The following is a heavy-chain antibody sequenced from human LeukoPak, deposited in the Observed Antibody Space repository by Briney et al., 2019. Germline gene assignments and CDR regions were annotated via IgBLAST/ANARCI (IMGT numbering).Heavy chain of an antibody. CDR2: INPNSGGT. V-gene: IGHV1-2*02. CDR1: GYTFTDYY. CDR3: AKAHSGYDTHFDY. J-gene: IGHJ4*02. Sequence: EASVKVSCKASGYTFTDYYMHWVRQAPGQGLEWMGWINPNSGGTNYAQKFQGRVTMTRDTSISTAYMELSRLRSDDTAVYYCAKAHSGYDTHFDYWGQGTLVTVSS. D-gene: IGHD5-12*01.